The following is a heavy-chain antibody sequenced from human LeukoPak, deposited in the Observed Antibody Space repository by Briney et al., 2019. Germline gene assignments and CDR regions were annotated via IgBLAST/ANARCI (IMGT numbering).Heavy chain of an antibody. CDR3: ARLAATGENWFDP. Sequence: SETLSLTCTVSGGSISSYYWSWIRQPPGKGLEWIGYIYYSGSTNYNPSLKSRVTISVDTSKNQFSLKLSSVTAADTAVYYCARLAATGENWFDPWGQGTLVTVSS. V-gene: IGHV4-59*08. D-gene: IGHD2-15*01. J-gene: IGHJ5*02. CDR1: GGSISSYY. CDR2: IYYSGST.